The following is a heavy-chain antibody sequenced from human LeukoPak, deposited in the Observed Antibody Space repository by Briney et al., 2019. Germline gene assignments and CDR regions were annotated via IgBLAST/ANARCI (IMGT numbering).Heavy chain of an antibody. J-gene: IGHJ4*02. Sequence: GGSLRLSCAASGFTVTRKHMSWVRQAPGKGLEWVSIIFNGDNTVYADSVKGRFTISRDNAKNSLNLQMNSLRAEDTAVYYCARDSGYSGYSDYWGQGTLVTVSS. V-gene: IGHV3-53*01. CDR2: IFNGDNT. D-gene: IGHD5-12*01. CDR1: GFTVTRKH. CDR3: ARDSGYSGYSDY.